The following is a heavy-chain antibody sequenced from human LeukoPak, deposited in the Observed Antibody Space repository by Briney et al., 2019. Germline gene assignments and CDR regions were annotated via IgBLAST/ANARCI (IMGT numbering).Heavy chain of an antibody. CDR2: INPNSGGT. CDR1: GYTLTELS. J-gene: IGHJ4*02. V-gene: IGHV1-2*04. D-gene: IGHD5-12*01. CDR3: ARVGYSGYDFDY. Sequence: ASVKVSCKVSGYTLTELSMHWVRQAPGQGLEWMGWINPNSGGTNYAQKFQGWVTMTRDTSISTAYMELSRLRSDDTAVYYCARVGYSGYDFDYWGQGTLVTVSS.